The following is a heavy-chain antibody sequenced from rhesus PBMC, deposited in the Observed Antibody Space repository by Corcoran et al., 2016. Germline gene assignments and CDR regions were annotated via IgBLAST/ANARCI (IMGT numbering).Heavy chain of an antibody. CDR3: TTIGRVSDAFDF. J-gene: IGHJ3*01. D-gene: IGHD6-13*01. V-gene: IGHV4-165*02. CDR1: GGSLRRDY. Sequence: QVQLQESGPGLVKPSETLSLTCTVSGGSLRRDYWNWIRHPPGKGLEWIGYIGGSGGTAYYNPSLKSRVTISTDTSNNQFSLKLSSVTAADTAMYYCTTIGRVSDAFDFWGQGLRVTVSS. CDR2: IGGSGGTA.